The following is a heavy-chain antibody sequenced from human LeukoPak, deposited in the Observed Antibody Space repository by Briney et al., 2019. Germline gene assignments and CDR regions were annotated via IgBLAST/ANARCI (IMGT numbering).Heavy chain of an antibody. Sequence: GGSLRLSCAASGFTFSSYGMHWVRQAPGKGLEWVAVIWYDGSNKYYADSVKGRFIISRDNSKNTLFLQMNSLRADDTAVYYCAREGNQWLNWGQKILVTVSS. J-gene: IGHJ4*02. CDR3: AREGNQWLN. D-gene: IGHD6-19*01. V-gene: IGHV3-33*08. CDR1: GFTFSSYG. CDR2: IWYDGSNK.